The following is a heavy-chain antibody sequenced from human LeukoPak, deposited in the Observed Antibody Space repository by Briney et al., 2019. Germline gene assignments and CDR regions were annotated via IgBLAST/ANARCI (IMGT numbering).Heavy chain of an antibody. D-gene: IGHD6-13*01. Sequence: PSETLSLTCTVSGGSISRHSWNWIRQPPGKGLEWIGYIYYSGSTNYNPSLKSRVTISVDTSKNQFSLKLSSVTAADTAVYYCARTGYSSSRGWFDPWGQGTLVTVSS. V-gene: IGHV4-59*08. CDR1: GGSISRHS. J-gene: IGHJ5*02. CDR3: ARTGYSSSRGWFDP. CDR2: IYYSGST.